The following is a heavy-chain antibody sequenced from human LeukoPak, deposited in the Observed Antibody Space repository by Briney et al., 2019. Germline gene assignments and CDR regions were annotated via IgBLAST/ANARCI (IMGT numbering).Heavy chain of an antibody. Sequence: SETLSLTCTVSGGSISSYYWSWIRQPAGKGLEWIGRIYTSGSTNYNPSLKSRVTMSVDTSKNLFSLKLSSVTAADTAVYYCARDRPPTTYYYYYMDVWGKGTTVTVSS. CDR2: IYTSGST. V-gene: IGHV4-4*07. CDR3: ARDRPPTTYYYYYMDV. CDR1: GGSISSYY. J-gene: IGHJ6*03. D-gene: IGHD1-1*01.